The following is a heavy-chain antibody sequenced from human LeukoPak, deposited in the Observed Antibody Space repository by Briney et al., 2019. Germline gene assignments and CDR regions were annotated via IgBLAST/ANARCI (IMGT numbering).Heavy chain of an antibody. CDR3: ARKDPGRPTYYFFRMGAEDAFDL. D-gene: IGHD3-22*01. J-gene: IGHJ3*01. CDR2: IISDGSST. Sequence: PGGSLRLSCAASRFTFSTYWMHWVRHAPGKGLVWVARIISDGSSTAYADSVKGRFTISRDNAKNTLYLQMNSLRVEDTAVYYCARKDPGRPTYYFFRMGAEDAFDLWGQGTMVTVSS. CDR1: RFTFSTYW. V-gene: IGHV3-74*01.